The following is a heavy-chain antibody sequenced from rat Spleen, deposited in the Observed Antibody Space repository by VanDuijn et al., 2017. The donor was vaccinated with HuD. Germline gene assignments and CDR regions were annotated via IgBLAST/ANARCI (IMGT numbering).Heavy chain of an antibody. CDR3: TRALPGVMDA. CDR1: GFSLTSNG. V-gene: IGHV2S12*01. Sequence: QVQLKESGPGLVQPSQTLSLTCTVSGFSLTSNGVSWVGQPPGKGLEGMEPIPSGGRPYYNSALKSRRSISRDTSKSQVFLKMNSLQTEDTAMYFCTRALPGVMDAWGQGASVTVSS. CDR2: IPSGGRP. D-gene: IGHD1-4*01. J-gene: IGHJ4*01.